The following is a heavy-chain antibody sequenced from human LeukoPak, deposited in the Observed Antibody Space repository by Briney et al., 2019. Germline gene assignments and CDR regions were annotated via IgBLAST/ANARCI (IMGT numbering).Heavy chain of an antibody. D-gene: IGHD1-26*01. CDR3: ARVWESIAGYYFDY. J-gene: IGHJ4*02. CDR1: GYTFTSYA. V-gene: IGHV1-3*01. Sequence: ASVKVSCKASGYTFTSYAMHWVRQAPGQRLEWMGWINAGNGNTKYSQKFQGRITMTRDISTNTVYMELSSLTSEDTAVYYCARVWESIAGYYFDYWGQGTLVTVSS. CDR2: INAGNGNT.